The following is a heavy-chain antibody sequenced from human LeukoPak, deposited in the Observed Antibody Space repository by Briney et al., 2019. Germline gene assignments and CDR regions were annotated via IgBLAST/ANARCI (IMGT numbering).Heavy chain of an antibody. D-gene: IGHD1-26*01. Sequence: SETLSLTCTVSGYSISSGYYWGWIRQPPGKGLEWIGSIYHSGSTNYNPSLKSRVTISVDTSNDQISLKLSSVTAADTAVYYCASLYSGSSPRRFYYSYYMDVWGKGTTVTVSS. V-gene: IGHV4-38-2*02. CDR1: GYSISSGYY. J-gene: IGHJ6*03. CDR3: ASLYSGSSPRRFYYSYYMDV. CDR2: IYHSGST.